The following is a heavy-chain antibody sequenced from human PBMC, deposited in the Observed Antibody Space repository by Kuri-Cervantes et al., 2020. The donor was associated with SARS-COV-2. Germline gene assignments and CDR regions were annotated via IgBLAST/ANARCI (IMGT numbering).Heavy chain of an antibody. Sequence: SETLSLTCAVYGGSFTNYYWSWIRQPPGKGLEWIGDINQSGGTNHSPSLKSRVIISTDTSRNQFSLKLRSVTAADTAVYYCARGLVAVVPSPILGLGPTSFSYHLDVWGQGTTGTVSS. CDR2: INQSGGT. J-gene: IGHJ6*02. CDR3: ARGLVAVVPSPILGLGPTSFSYHLDV. D-gene: IGHD2-2*01. CDR1: GGSFTNYY. V-gene: IGHV4-34*01.